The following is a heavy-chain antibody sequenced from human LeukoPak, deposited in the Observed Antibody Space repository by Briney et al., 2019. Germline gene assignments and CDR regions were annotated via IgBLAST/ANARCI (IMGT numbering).Heavy chain of an antibody. CDR3: ARGRRSGWYVYFDY. CDR1: GFTVSSNY. Sequence: PGGSLRLSCAASGFTVSSNYMSWVRQAPGKGLEWVSVIYSGGSTYYADSVKGRFTISRDNSKNTLYLQMNSLRAEDTAVYYCARGRRSGWYVYFDYWGQGTLVTVSS. V-gene: IGHV3-66*02. D-gene: IGHD6-19*01. CDR2: IYSGGST. J-gene: IGHJ4*02.